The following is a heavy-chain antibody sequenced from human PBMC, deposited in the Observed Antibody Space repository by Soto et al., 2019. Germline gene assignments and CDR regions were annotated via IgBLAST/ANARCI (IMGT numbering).Heavy chain of an antibody. V-gene: IGHV4-31*03. D-gene: IGHD2-21*01. Sequence: SATLSLTFTVCGWSISRDDYYWDCIRQRPGRALEWSGDMYYRWNTNSNPSLKRRIIIPMDMSENQFSLKLTSVTAAATAVYYCARGCDYCGMDVWGQGTTVTVSS. J-gene: IGHJ6*02. CDR3: ARGCDYCGMDV. CDR1: GWSISRDDYY. CDR2: MYYRWNT.